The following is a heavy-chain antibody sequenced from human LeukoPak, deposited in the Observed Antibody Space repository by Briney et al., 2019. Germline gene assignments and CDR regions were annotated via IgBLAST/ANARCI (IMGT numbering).Heavy chain of an antibody. V-gene: IGHV3-9*01. CDR2: ISWNSGSI. Sequence: GGSLRLSCAASGFTFDDYAMHWVRQAPGKGLEWVSGISWNSGSIGYADSVKGRFTISRDNAKNSLYLQMNGLRAEDTALYYCAKDIKSSGYLFDYWGQGTLVTVSS. CDR1: GFTFDDYA. J-gene: IGHJ4*02. CDR3: AKDIKSSGYLFDY. D-gene: IGHD3-22*01.